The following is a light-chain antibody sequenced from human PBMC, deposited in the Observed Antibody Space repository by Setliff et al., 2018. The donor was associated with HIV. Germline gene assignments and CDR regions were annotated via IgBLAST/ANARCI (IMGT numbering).Light chain of an antibody. CDR2: QDT. V-gene: IGLV3-1*01. CDR1: ALRDKF. CDR3: QAWDSSSYV. J-gene: IGLJ1*01. Sequence: SYELTQPPSVSVSPGQTASITCSGDALRDKFTSWYQQHPGQSPILLIYQDTRRPSGIPERFSGSNSGNTVTLTISGTQAMDEADYYCQAWDSSSYVFGTGTKVTVL.